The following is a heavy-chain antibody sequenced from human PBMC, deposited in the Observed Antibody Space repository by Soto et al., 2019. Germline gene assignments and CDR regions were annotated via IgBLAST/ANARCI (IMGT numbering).Heavy chain of an antibody. CDR2: ISGSGGRS. Sequence: EVQLLDSGGGLVQPGGSLRLSCAASGFTFSNYAMTWVRQGPGKGLEWVSGISGSGGRSYYADSVKGRFTISRDNSKRTLYLQMNSLRAGDTAVYYCAKAYFVWSSEQPYYFDYWGQGTLVTVSS. D-gene: IGHD3-16*01. J-gene: IGHJ4*02. V-gene: IGHV3-23*01. CDR3: AKAYFVWSSEQPYYFDY. CDR1: GFTFSNYA.